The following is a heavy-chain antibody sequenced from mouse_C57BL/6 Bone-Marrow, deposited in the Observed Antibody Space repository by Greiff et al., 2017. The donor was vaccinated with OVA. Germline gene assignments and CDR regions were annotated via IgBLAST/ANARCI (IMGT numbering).Heavy chain of an antibody. D-gene: IGHD1-1*01. CDR3: ARFYYGSSPHWYFDV. CDR2: IDPANGNT. J-gene: IGHJ1*03. Sequence: EVQLQQSVAELVRPGASVKLSCTASGFNIKNTYMHWVKQRPEQGLEWIGRIDPANGNTKYAPKFQGKATITADTSSNTAYLQLSSLTSEDSAVYYCARFYYGSSPHWYFDVWGTGTTVTVSS. CDR1: GFNIKNTY. V-gene: IGHV14-3*01.